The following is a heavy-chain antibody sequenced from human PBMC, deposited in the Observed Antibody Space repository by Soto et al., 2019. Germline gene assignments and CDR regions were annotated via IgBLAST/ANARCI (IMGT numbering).Heavy chain of an antibody. J-gene: IGHJ5*02. V-gene: IGHV4-31*03. CDR1: GGSISSGGYY. CDR3: AREHNSYADLGNWFDP. D-gene: IGHD5-18*01. CDR2: IYYSGST. Sequence: ASETLSLTCTVSGGSISSGGYYWSWIRQHPGKGLEWIGYIYYSGSTYYNPSLKSRVTISVDTSKNQFSLKLSSVTAADTAVYYCAREHNSYADLGNWFDPWGQGTLVTVSS.